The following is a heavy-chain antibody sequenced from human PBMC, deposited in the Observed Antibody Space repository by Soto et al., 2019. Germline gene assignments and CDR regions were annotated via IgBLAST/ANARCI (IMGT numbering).Heavy chain of an antibody. D-gene: IGHD5-12*01. V-gene: IGHV4-31*03. Sequence: QVQLQESGPGLVKPSQTLSLTCTVSGVSISSNGYYWNWIRQHPGKGLEWIGYIYNSGTTYFNPSLKSRAAISLNTSQNQFSLRLTSVTAADTALYCCVRVQGGGYNLPFDSWGRGMLVTVSS. CDR1: GVSISSNGYY. CDR2: IYNSGTT. CDR3: VRVQGGGYNLPFDS. J-gene: IGHJ4*02.